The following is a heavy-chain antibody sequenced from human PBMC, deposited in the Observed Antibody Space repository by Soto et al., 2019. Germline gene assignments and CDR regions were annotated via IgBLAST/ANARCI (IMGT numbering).Heavy chain of an antibody. V-gene: IGHV4-34*01. CDR1: GGSFSGYY. CDR3: ARGSGGRHGFDP. Sequence: QVQLQQWGAGLLKPSETLSLTCAVYGGSFSGYYWSWIRQPPGKGLEWIGEINHSGSTNYNPSLKSRVTISVDTSKNQFSLKLSSVTAADTAVYYCARGSGGRHGFDPWGQGTLVTVSS. J-gene: IGHJ5*02. CDR2: INHSGST. D-gene: IGHD2-15*01.